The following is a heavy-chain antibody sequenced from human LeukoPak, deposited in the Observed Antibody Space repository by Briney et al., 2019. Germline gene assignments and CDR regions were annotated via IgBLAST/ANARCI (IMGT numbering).Heavy chain of an antibody. CDR2: ISWNSGSI. Sequence: GGSLRLSCAASGFTFDDYAMHWVRQAPGKGLEWVSGISWNSGSIGYADSVKGRFTISRDNAKNSLYLQMNSLRAEDTAVYYCARDRSYDFWSGYSLLGYYYYGMDVWGQGTTVTVSS. V-gene: IGHV3-9*01. D-gene: IGHD3-3*01. J-gene: IGHJ6*02. CDR3: ARDRSYDFWSGYSLLGYYYYGMDV. CDR1: GFTFDDYA.